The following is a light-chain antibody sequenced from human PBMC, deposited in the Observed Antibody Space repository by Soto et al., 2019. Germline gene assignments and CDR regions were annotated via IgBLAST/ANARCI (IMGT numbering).Light chain of an antibody. CDR2: NNN. CDR3: AAWDDSLNGVV. Sequence: QSVLTQPPSASGTPGQRVSISCSGSSSNIGSKTVNWYQHHPGTAPKLLIYNNNERLSGVPGRFSGSKSGTSAALAISGLQSEDEAAYYCAAWDDSLNGVVFGGGTKVTVL. CDR1: SSNIGSKT. J-gene: IGLJ2*01. V-gene: IGLV1-44*01.